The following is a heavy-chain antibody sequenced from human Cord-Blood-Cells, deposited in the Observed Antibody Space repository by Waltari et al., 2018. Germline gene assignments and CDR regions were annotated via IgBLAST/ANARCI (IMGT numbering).Heavy chain of an antibody. CDR1: GGTFSSYA. CDR3: AGGECTNGVCWPIQH. D-gene: IGHD2-8*01. V-gene: IGHV1-69*01. J-gene: IGHJ1*01. Sequence: QVQLVQSGAEVKKPGSSVKVSCKASGGTFSSYAISWVRQAPGQGLEWLGWIIPIFGTANYARKFEGRVTITADESTSTAYMELSSLRSEDTAVYYCAGGECTNGVCWPIQHWGQGTLVTVSS. CDR2: IIPIFGTA.